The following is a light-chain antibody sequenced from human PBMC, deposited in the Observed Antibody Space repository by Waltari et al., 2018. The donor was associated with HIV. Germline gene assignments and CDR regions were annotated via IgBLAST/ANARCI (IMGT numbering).Light chain of an antibody. J-gene: IGKJ2*01. V-gene: IGKV3-20*01. CDR1: QSVRNNY. CDR2: GAS. CDR3: QQYGRSPDT. Sequence: ENVLTQSPGTLSLSPGERATLSCRASQSVRNNYLAWFQQKPGQAPRLLIYGASSRATGIPDRFSGSGSGPDFSLTISRLEPEDSAVYYCQQYGRSPDTFGQRTKVEIK.